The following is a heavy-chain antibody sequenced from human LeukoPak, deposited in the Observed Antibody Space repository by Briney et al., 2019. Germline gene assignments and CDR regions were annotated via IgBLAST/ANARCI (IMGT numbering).Heavy chain of an antibody. CDR1: GFTFSSYG. D-gene: IGHD6-19*01. J-gene: IGHJ5*02. CDR2: IRHDGGNK. Sequence: PGGSLRLSCAASGFTFSSYGMHWVRQAPGKGLEWVAFIRHDGGNKYYADSVKGRFTISRDNSKNTLFLQMNILRAEDTAVYYCAEDNSAWGFDPWGQGTLVTVSS. CDR3: AEDNSAWGFDP. V-gene: IGHV3-30*02.